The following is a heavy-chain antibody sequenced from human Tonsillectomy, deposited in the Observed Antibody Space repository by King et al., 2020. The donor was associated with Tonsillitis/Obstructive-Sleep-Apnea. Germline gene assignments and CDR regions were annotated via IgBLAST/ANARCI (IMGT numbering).Heavy chain of an antibody. CDR3: AKDDSSDWYGIYYYYGMDV. CDR1: GFTFSNYV. V-gene: IGHV3-30*18. Sequence: VQLVESGGGVVQPGRSLRLSCAASGFTFSNYVMHWVRQAPGKGLEWVALISYDGSDKYYADSVKGRFTISRDNSKNTLYLQMNRLRAEDTAVYYCAKDDSSDWYGIYYYYGMDVWGQGTTVTVSS. J-gene: IGHJ6*02. D-gene: IGHD6-19*01. CDR2: ISYDGSDK.